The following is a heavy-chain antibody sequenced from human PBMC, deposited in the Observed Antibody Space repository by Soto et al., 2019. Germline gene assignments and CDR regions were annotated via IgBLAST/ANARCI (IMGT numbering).Heavy chain of an antibody. V-gene: IGHV2-5*02. CDR2: IYWDDDK. Sequence: FGHTLVNPAPPRTLTCNFSGFSLSTSGVGVGGIRQPPGKALEWLALIYWDDDKRYSPSLKSRLNITKDTSKNQVVLTMTYMDPVDTATYYCAHMIEGAFFDHWGQGTLVTVSS. CDR3: AHMIEGAFFDH. J-gene: IGHJ4*02. CDR1: GFSLSTSGVG. D-gene: IGHD2-21*01.